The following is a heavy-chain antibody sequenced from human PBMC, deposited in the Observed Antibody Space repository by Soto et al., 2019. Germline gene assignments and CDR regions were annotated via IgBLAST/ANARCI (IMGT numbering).Heavy chain of an antibody. Sequence: ASVKVSCKASGGTFSSYTISWVRQAPGQGLEWMGRIIPILGIANYAQKFQGRVTITADKSTSTAYMELSSLRSEDTAVYYCARDLVTMVRGVISQRDYYMDVWGKGTTVTVSS. D-gene: IGHD3-10*01. CDR2: IIPILGIA. CDR3: ARDLVTMVRGVISQRDYYMDV. CDR1: GGTFSSYT. J-gene: IGHJ6*03. V-gene: IGHV1-69*04.